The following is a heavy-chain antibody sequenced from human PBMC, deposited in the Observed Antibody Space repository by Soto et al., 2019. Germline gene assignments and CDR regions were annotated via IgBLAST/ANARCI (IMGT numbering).Heavy chain of an antibody. V-gene: IGHV4-61*01. Sequence: QVQLQESGPGLVKPSETLSLTCTVCGGSVSSGSYYWSWIRQPPGKGLEWIGYIYYSGSTNYNPSLKSRVTISVDTSKNQFSLKLSSVTAADTAVYYCARDRAYDTIFGVVIIGGMDVWGQGTTVTVSS. CDR3: ARDRAYDTIFGVVIIGGMDV. CDR2: IYYSGST. D-gene: IGHD3-3*01. J-gene: IGHJ6*02. CDR1: GGSVSSGSYY.